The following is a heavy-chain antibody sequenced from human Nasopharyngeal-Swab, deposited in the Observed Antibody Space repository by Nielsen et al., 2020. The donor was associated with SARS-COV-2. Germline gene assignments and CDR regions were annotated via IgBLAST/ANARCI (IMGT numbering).Heavy chain of an antibody. CDR1: AGSISSYY. Sequence: SETLSLTCTVSAGSISSYYWSWIRQPPGKGLEWIGYIYYIVSPNYHPSLKSRVTISVDTSKNQFSLKLSSVTAADTAVYYCASVFLGGHAKRPDYDILTEAYGMDVWGQGTTVTVSS. CDR3: ASVFLGGHAKRPDYDILTEAYGMDV. D-gene: IGHD3-9*01. CDR2: IYYIVSP. V-gene: IGHV4-59*01. J-gene: IGHJ6*02.